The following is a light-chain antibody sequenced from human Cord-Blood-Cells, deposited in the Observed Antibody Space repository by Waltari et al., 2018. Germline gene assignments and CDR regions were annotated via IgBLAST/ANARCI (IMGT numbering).Light chain of an antibody. J-gene: IGKJ2*01. V-gene: IGKV1-39*01. CDR1: QSTSSY. CDR3: QQSYSTLYT. CDR2: AAS. Sequence: DIQMTQSPYSLSASVGDRVTITCRASQSTSSYLNWYQQKPGKAPKHLIYAASSLQSGVPSRFSGSGSGTDFTLTISSLQPEDFVTYYCQQSYSTLYTFGQGTKLEIK.